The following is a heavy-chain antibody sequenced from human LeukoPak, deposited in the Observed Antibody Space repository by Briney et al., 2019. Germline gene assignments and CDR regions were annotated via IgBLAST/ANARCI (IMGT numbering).Heavy chain of an antibody. CDR1: GGSINSNTYL. Sequence: SDTLSLTCTVSGGSINSNTYLGASIRQPPGKGLEWIGPIYYSGSTNYNPSLKSRVTISVDTSKNQFSLKLSSVTAADTAVYYCARGRITMVRGVIIGYFDYWGQGTLVTVSS. J-gene: IGHJ4*02. D-gene: IGHD3-10*01. CDR2: IYYSGST. CDR3: ARGRITMVRGVIIGYFDY. V-gene: IGHV4-39*07.